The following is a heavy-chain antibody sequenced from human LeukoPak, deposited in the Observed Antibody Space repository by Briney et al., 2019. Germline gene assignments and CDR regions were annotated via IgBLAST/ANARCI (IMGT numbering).Heavy chain of an antibody. D-gene: IGHD3-22*01. CDR1: GDTISIYY. V-gene: IGHV4-4*07. CDR2: IYSSGNT. J-gene: IGHJ3*02. CDR3: ARVRIVVDNNRRSVVAFDI. Sequence: SETLSLTCTVSGDTISIYYWSWIRQPAGRGLEWIGRIYSSGNTNYNPSLKSRVTMSFDTSNNQFSLKLSSVTAADTAVYYCARVRIVVDNNRRSVVAFDIWGQGTMVTVSS.